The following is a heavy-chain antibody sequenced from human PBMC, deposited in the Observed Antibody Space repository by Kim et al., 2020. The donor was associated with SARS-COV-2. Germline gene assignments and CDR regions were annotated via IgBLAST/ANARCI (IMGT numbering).Heavy chain of an antibody. CDR2: IWYDGSNK. Sequence: GGSLRLSCAASGFTFSSYGMHWVRQAPGKGLEWVAVIWYDGSNKYYADSVKGRFTISRDNSKNTLYLQMNSLRAEDTAVYYCASLVGATNGDPGAFDIWGQGTMVTVSS. D-gene: IGHD1-26*01. J-gene: IGHJ3*02. CDR1: GFTFSSYG. V-gene: IGHV3-33*01. CDR3: ASLVGATNGDPGAFDI.